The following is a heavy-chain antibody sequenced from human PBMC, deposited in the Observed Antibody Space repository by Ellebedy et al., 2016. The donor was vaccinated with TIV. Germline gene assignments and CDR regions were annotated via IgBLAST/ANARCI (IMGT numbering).Heavy chain of an antibody. CDR2: ISNDEKNT. CDR3: ARKYIYGFD. D-gene: IGHD5-18*01. Sequence: GESLKISCAASGFTFRNYGMHWVRQAPGKGLEWVAVISNDEKNTHYADSVKGRFTISRDNSKNTLYLQMNSLRVEDTAVYYCARKYIYGFDWGQGTLVTVSS. J-gene: IGHJ4*02. CDR1: GFTFRNYG. V-gene: IGHV3-30*03.